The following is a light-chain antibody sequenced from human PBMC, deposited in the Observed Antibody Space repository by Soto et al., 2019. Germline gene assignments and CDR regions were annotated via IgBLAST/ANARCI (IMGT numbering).Light chain of an antibody. CDR1: QSISSY. J-gene: IGKJ1*01. V-gene: IGKV1-39*01. CDR3: QQRYSTPAT. CDR2: AAS. Sequence: DIQMTQSPSSLSASVGDRVTITCRASQSISSYLNWYQQKPGKAPKLLIYAASSLQSGVPSRFSGRESGTDFDLTISSPEPEDFSTYYCQQRYSTPATFGQGPQVEMK.